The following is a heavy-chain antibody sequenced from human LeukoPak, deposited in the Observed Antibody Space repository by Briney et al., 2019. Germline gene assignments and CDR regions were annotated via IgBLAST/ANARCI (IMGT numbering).Heavy chain of an antibody. CDR3: ARDRVGATPDY. CDR1: GYTFTGYY. D-gene: IGHD1-26*01. V-gene: IGHV1-2*02. J-gene: IGHJ4*02. Sequence: VASVKVSCKASGYTFTGYYMHWVRQAPGQGPEWMGWINPNSGGTNYAQKFRGRVTMTRGTSISTVYMELSRLRSDDTAVYYCARDRVGATPDYWGQGTLVTVSS. CDR2: INPNSGGT.